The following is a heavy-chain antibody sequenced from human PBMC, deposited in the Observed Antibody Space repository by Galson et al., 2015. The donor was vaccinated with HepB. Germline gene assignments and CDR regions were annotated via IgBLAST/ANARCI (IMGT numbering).Heavy chain of an antibody. J-gene: IGHJ4*02. Sequence: SVKVSCKASGGTFSSYAISWVRQAPGQGLEWMGGIIPIFGTANYAQKFQGRVTITADESTSTAYMELSSLRSEDTAVYCCLWDSIAADLAGDYWGQGTLVTVSS. CDR2: IIPIFGTA. CDR1: GGTFSSYA. V-gene: IGHV1-69*13. CDR3: LWDSIAADLAGDY. D-gene: IGHD6-13*01.